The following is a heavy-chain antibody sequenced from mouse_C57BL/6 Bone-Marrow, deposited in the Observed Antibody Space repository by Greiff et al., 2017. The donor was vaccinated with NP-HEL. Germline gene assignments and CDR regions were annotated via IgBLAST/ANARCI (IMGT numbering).Heavy chain of an antibody. D-gene: IGHD1-3*01. CDR1: GYTFTSYG. CDR2: IYPRSGNT. CDR3: AREGKSCWFAY. J-gene: IGHJ3*01. V-gene: IGHV1-81*01. Sequence: VQLQQSGAELARPGASVKLSCKASGYTFTSYGISWVKQRTGQGLEWIGEIYPRSGNTYYNEKFKGKATLTADKSSSTAYMELRSLTSEYSAVYFCAREGKSCWFAYWGQGTLVTVSA.